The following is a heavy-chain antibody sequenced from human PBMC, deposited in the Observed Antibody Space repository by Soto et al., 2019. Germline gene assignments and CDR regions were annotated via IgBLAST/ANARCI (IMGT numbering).Heavy chain of an antibody. CDR2: IWYDGSNK. D-gene: IGHD6-13*01. CDR3: ARWGIAAGDY. V-gene: IGHV3-33*01. CDR1: GFTFSSYG. Sequence: QVQLVESGGGVVQPGRSLRLSCAASGFTFSSYGMHWVRQPPGKGLEWVAVIWYDGSNKYYADSVKGRFTISRDNSKNALYLQMNSVRAEDTAVYYCARWGIAAGDYWGQGTLVTVSS. J-gene: IGHJ4*02.